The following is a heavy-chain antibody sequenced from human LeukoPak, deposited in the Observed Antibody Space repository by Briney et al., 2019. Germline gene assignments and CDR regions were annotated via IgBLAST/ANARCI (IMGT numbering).Heavy chain of an antibody. CDR1: GGSISSTSYY. J-gene: IGHJ3*02. Sequence: PSETLSLTCSVSGGSISSTSYYWGWIRQPPEKGLEWIGSIYYSGNTYYNPSFKSRVIISIDRSKSQFSLKLRSVTAADTAVYYCARAPLRRHYDFWSGLFDAFDIWGQGTMVTVPS. CDR3: ARAPLRRHYDFWSGLFDAFDI. CDR2: IYYSGNT. V-gene: IGHV4-39*07. D-gene: IGHD3-3*01.